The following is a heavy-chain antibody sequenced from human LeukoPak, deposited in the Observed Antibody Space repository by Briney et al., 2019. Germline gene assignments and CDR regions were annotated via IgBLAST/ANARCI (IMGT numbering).Heavy chain of an antibody. CDR1: GFTFSSDG. CDR2: ISASGDGT. CDR3: AKDRTYYYDSGGYYSDY. J-gene: IGHJ4*02. Sequence: GGSLRLSCAASGFTFSSDGMSWVRQAPGKGLEWVSSISASGDGTVYADSVKGRVIISRDNSENTLYLRMNSLRAEDTAVYSCAKDRTYYYDSGGYYSDYWGQGTLVTVSS. V-gene: IGHV3-23*01. D-gene: IGHD3-22*01.